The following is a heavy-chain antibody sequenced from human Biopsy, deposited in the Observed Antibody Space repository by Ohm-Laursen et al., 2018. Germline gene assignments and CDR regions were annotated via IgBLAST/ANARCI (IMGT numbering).Heavy chain of an antibody. CDR1: GGSFSDYG. CDR3: ATLTEDYGASPDS. J-gene: IGHJ4*02. D-gene: IGHD4-17*01. V-gene: IGHV1-69*06. CDR2: VIPISNTA. Sequence: SSVKVSCKVSGGSFSDYGLSWVRQAPGRGLEWMGRVIPISNTANYAQNFQDRLTITADRSTNTAYMELNSLRSEDTAVYFCATLTEDYGASPDSWGQGTLVVVSP.